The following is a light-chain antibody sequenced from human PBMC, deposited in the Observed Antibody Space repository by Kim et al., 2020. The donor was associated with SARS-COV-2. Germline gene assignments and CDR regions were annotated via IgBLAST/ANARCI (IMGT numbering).Light chain of an antibody. CDR2: EGS. CDR3: CSYAGSRSWV. V-gene: IGLV2-23*01. Sequence: QSVLTQPASVSGSPGQSITISCTGTSSDVGSYNLVPWYQQHPGKAPKLMIYEGSKRPSGVSNRFSGSKSGNTASLTISGLQAEDEADYYCCSYAGSRSWVFGGGTKLTVL. J-gene: IGLJ3*02. CDR1: SSDVGSYNL.